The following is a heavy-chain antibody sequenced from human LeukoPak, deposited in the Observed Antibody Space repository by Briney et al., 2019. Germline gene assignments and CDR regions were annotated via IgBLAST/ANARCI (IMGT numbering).Heavy chain of an antibody. V-gene: IGHV3-30*02. Sequence: PGGSLRLSCAASGFTFSDYGMHWVRQAPGKGLEWVAFIRYDGSDKYYADSVKGRFTISRDNSKNTLYVQMNTLRAEDTAVYYCAKEIGWSSYYYFDHWGQGTLVTVSS. CDR3: AKEIGWSSYYYFDH. J-gene: IGHJ4*02. D-gene: IGHD2-15*01. CDR2: IRYDGSDK. CDR1: GFTFSDYG.